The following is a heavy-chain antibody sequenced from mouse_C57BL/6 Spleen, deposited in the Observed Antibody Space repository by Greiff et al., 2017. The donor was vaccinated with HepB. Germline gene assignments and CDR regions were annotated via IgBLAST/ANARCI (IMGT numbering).Heavy chain of an antibody. D-gene: IGHD1-1*01. CDR1: GYTFTSYG. J-gene: IGHJ4*01. Sequence: QVQLQQSGAELARPGASVKLSCKASGYTFTSYGISWVKQRTGQGLEWIGEIYPRSGNTYYNEKFKGKATLTADKSSSTAYMELHSLTSEDSAVYFCAYYGSSYYAMDYWGQGTSVTVSS. CDR2: IYPRSGNT. V-gene: IGHV1-81*01. CDR3: AYYGSSYYAMDY.